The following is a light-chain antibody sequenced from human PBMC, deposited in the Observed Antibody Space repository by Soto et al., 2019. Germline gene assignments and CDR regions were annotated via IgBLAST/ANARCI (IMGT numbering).Light chain of an antibody. CDR3: SSSTSSYTWV. CDR1: SSDVGGYNY. Sequence: QSALTQPASVSGSPGQSITISCTGTSSDVGGYNYVSWYQQHPGKAPKLMICEVTNRPSGVSNRLSGSKSGNTASLTISGVQADDEDDYYCSSSTSSYTWVFGGGTKLTVL. J-gene: IGLJ3*02. V-gene: IGLV2-14*01. CDR2: EVT.